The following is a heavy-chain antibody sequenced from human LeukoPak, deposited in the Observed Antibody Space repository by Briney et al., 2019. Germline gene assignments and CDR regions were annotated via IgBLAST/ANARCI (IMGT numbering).Heavy chain of an antibody. Sequence: GESLKISCKGSGYSFTSYWIGWVRQMPGKGLEWMGIIYPGDSDTRYSPSFQGQVTISADKSISTAYLQWSSLKASDTAMYYCARHGNPRSGYYYKAGVGPDYWGQGTLVTVSS. D-gene: IGHD3-22*01. CDR2: IYPGDSDT. CDR3: ARHGNPRSGYYYKAGVGPDY. V-gene: IGHV5-51*01. J-gene: IGHJ4*02. CDR1: GYSFTSYW.